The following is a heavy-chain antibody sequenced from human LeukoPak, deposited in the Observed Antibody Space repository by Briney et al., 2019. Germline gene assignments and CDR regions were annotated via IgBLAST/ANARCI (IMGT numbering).Heavy chain of an antibody. CDR3: ARMQRTAPGRGYYYYTMDV. D-gene: IGHD6-13*01. Sequence: ESGPALLKPPPTLTLTGTFSGFSRRTRGMWVNWIRQPPGKALEWLSPTAWDDDKYYNTSLKTRLTISKDTSKNQVVLTMTNMDPVDTATYYCARMQRTAPGRGYYYYTMDVWGQGTTVTVSS. J-gene: IGHJ6*02. V-gene: IGHV2-70*01. CDR1: GFSRRTRGMW. CDR2: TAWDDDK.